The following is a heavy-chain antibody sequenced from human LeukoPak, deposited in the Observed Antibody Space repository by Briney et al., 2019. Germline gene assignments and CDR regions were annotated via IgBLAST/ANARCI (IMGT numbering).Heavy chain of an antibody. J-gene: IGHJ6*02. Sequence: PGGSLRLSCAASGFTFSSYATSWVRQAPGKGLEWVSVIYSGGSTYYADSVKGRFTISRDNSKNTLYLQMNSLRAEDTAVYYCARGYTYYYGMDVWGQGTTVTVSS. CDR3: ARGYTYYYGMDV. CDR1: GFTFSSYA. CDR2: IYSGGST. D-gene: IGHD5-18*01. V-gene: IGHV3-53*01.